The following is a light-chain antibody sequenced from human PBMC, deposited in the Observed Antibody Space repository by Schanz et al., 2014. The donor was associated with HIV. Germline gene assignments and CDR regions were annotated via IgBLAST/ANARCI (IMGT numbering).Light chain of an antibody. CDR2: SNN. Sequence: QSVLTQPPSTSGTPGQRVIISCSGSTSNIGSNTVNWYQQLPRTAPKLLIYSNNQRPSGVPDRFSGSKSGTSAALAISGLQSEDEADYYCAAWDDSLNSAAFGGGTQLTVL. J-gene: IGLJ7*01. CDR3: AAWDDSLNSAA. CDR1: TSNIGSNT. V-gene: IGLV1-44*01.